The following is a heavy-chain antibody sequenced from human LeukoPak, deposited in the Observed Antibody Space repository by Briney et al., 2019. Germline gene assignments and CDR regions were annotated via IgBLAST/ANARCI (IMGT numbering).Heavy chain of an antibody. Sequence: GGSLRLSGAASGFTVSSNYMSWVRQAPGKGLEWVSVIYSGGSTYYADSVKGRFTISRDNSKNTLYLQMNSLRAEDTAVYYCASPPYGSGGDYYYGMDVWGQGTTVTVSS. CDR3: ASPPYGSGGDYYYGMDV. V-gene: IGHV3-66*01. CDR2: IYSGGST. CDR1: GFTVSSNY. J-gene: IGHJ6*02. D-gene: IGHD3-10*01.